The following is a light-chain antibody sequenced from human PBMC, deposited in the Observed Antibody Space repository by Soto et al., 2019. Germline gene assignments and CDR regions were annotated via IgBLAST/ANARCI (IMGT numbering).Light chain of an antibody. J-gene: IGLJ1*01. Sequence: QSALTQPASVSGSPGQSITISCTGTSRDVGGYNHVSWYQHYPGKAPKLIIYDVTNRPSGVSNRFSGSKSGNTASLTISGLQAEDEADYFCSSYTRSTIYVFGTGTKVTVL. CDR3: SSYTRSTIYV. V-gene: IGLV2-14*03. CDR1: SRDVGGYNH. CDR2: DVT.